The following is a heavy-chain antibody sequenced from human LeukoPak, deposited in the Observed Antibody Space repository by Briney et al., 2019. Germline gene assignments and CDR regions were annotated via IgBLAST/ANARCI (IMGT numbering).Heavy chain of an antibody. CDR1: GYSISSGYY. CDR2: IYHSGST. D-gene: IGHD2-21*01. Sequence: PSETLSLTCAVSGYSISSGYYWGWIRQPPGKGLEWIGSIYHSGSTYYNPSLKSRVTISVDTSKNQFSLKLSSVTAADTAVYYCYCGQPYFDYWGQGTLVT. CDR3: YCGQPYFDY. J-gene: IGHJ4*02. V-gene: IGHV4-38-2*01.